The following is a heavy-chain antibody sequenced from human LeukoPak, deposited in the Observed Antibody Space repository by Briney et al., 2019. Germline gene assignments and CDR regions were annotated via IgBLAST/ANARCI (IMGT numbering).Heavy chain of an antibody. CDR3: ARMVAATSYYFDY. D-gene: IGHD2-15*01. J-gene: IGHJ4*02. Sequence: ASVKVSCKASGGTFSSYAISWVRQAPGQGLEWMGGIIPIFGTANYAQKFQGRVTITADESTSTAYMELSSLRSEDTAVYYCARMVAATSYYFDYWGQGTLVTVSS. CDR1: GGTFSSYA. CDR2: IIPIFGTA. V-gene: IGHV1-69*13.